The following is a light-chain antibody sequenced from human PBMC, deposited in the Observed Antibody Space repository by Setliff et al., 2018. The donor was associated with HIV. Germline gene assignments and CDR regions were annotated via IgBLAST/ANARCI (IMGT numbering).Light chain of an antibody. V-gene: IGLV2-14*01. CDR1: NSDVGGYNS. J-gene: IGLJ1*01. CDR3: CSYTSNSALFDV. Sequence: QSALAQPASVSGSPGQPITISCTGSNSDVGGYNSVSWYQQYPGRAPQLIIYEVSNRPSGVSNRFPGSKSGNTASLTLSGLQAEDEADYYCCSYTSNSALFDVLGTGTKGTVL. CDR2: EVS.